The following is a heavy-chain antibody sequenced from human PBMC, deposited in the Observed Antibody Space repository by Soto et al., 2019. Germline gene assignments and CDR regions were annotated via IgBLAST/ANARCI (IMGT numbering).Heavy chain of an antibody. CDR3: ARGQRFSDWFDP. CDR2: IYSSGST. CDR1: GGAIIGYY. Sequence: SETLSLTCTVTGGAIIGYYWTWIRQSAGEGLEWIGRIYSSGSTNYNPSLKSRVTISLDTSMNHFSLRLSSVTAADTAVYYCARGQRFSDWFDPWGQGTLVTVSS. J-gene: IGHJ5*02. D-gene: IGHD3-3*01. V-gene: IGHV4-4*07.